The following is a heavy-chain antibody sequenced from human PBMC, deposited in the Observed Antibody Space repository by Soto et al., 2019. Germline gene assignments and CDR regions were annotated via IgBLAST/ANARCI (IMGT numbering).Heavy chain of an antibody. V-gene: IGHV4-34*01. D-gene: IGHD6-13*01. CDR3: ARGPWYRWFDP. CDR1: GGSFSGYY. CDR2: INHSGST. J-gene: IGHJ5*02. Sequence: PSETLSLTCAVYGGSFSGYYWSWIRQPPGKGLEWIGEINHSGSTNYNPSLKSRVTISVDTSKNQFSLKLSSVTAADTAVYYCARGPWYRWFDPWGQGTLVTVSS.